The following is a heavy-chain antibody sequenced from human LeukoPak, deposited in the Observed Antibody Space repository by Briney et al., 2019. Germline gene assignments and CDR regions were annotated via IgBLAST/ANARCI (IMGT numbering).Heavy chain of an antibody. J-gene: IGHJ4*02. Sequence: GGSLRLSCAASGFTFSSNAMHWVRQAPGKGLEWVAIISYDGSNKYYADSVKGRFTISRDKSKNTLYLQMNSLRGEDTAVYYCARSAAAGRIAATFDYWGQGTLVTVSS. CDR1: GFTFSSNA. D-gene: IGHD5-12*01. CDR2: ISYDGSNK. CDR3: ARSAAAGRIAATFDY. V-gene: IGHV3-30*04.